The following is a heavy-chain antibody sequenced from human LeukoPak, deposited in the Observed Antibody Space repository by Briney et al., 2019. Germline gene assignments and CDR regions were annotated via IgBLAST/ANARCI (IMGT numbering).Heavy chain of an antibody. CDR3: QLGIAIYFGDYDHY. CDR1: GGSINSDNYY. D-gene: IGHD4-17*01. V-gene: IGHV4-30-4*08. J-gene: IGHJ4*02. CDR2: VYYTGST. Sequence: SQTLSLTCTVSGGSINSDNYYWSWIRQPPGKGLEWIGYVYYTGSTSYNPSLKRRVTISMDTAKNQFSLKLSSVTAADTAVYYCQLGIAIYFGDYDHYWGQGTLVTVSS.